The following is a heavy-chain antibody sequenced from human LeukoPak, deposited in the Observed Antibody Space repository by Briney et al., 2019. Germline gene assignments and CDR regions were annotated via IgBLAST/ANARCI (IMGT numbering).Heavy chain of an antibody. CDR1: GFTFSNYP. V-gene: IGHV3-48*04. CDR3: ARVRYNSGYIFDY. CDR2: ISRSSSPI. D-gene: IGHD5-18*01. J-gene: IGHJ4*02. Sequence: GGSLRLSCAASGFTFSNYPMNWVRQTPGKGLQWISYISRSSSPIYYADSVRGRFTVSRDNAKNSLFLQMNSLRAEDTAVYYCARVRYNSGYIFDYWGQGALVTVSS.